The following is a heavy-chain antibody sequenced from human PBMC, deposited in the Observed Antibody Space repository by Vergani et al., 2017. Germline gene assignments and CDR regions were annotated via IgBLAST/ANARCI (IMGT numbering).Heavy chain of an antibody. CDR2: IDYSGST. J-gene: IGHJ3*02. CDR3: ARDISGGYYDSSGYLNAFDI. V-gene: IGHV4-30-4*08. Sequence: QVQLQESGPGLVKPSQTLSLTCTVSGGSISSGDYYWSWIRQPPGKGLEWIGYIDYSGSTYYNPSLKSRVTISVDTSKNQFSLKLSSVTAADTAVYYCARDISGGYYDSSGYLNAFDIWGQGTMVTVSS. CDR1: GGSISSGDYY. D-gene: IGHD3-22*01.